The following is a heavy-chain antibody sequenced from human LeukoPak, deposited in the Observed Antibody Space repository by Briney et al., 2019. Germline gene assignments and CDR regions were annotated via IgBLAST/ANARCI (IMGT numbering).Heavy chain of an antibody. D-gene: IGHD2-2*01. CDR1: GFTFSSYG. V-gene: IGHV3-30*02. CDR3: AKDALGIVVVPAASIDY. J-gene: IGHJ4*02. Sequence: GGSLRLSCAASGFTFSSYGMHWVRQAPGKGLEWVAFIRYDGSNKYYADSVKGRFTISRDNSKNMLYLQMNSLRAEDTAVYYCAKDALGIVVVPAASIDYWGQGTLVTVSS. CDR2: IRYDGSNK.